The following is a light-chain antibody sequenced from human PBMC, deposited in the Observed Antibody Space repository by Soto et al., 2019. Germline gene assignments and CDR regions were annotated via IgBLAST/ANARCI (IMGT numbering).Light chain of an antibody. V-gene: IGKV4-1*01. J-gene: IGKJ5*01. Sequence: DIVVTQSPDSLAVSLGERATINCKSTQSVFYGSNNKHYLAWYQQKPGQPPKLLLYWASTRGSGVPDRFSGSGSGTDFTLTISSLEPEDFAVYYCQQRSNWPPGVTFGQGTRLEIK. CDR3: QQRSNWPPGVT. CDR2: WAS. CDR1: QSVFYGSNNKHY.